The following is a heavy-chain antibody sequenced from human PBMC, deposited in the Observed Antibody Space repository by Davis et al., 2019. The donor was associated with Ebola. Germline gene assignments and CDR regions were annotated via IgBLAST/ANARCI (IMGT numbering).Heavy chain of an antibody. V-gene: IGHV3-48*03. Sequence: GGSLRLSFSPSGFTFISYAMHWLRPSPGTGLVWVSSIDSSFNSIYYADSVKGRFTISRDNAKNSLYLQMNSLRAEDTAVYYCARVGVFRYPLFQHSGQGTLVTVSS. D-gene: IGHD3-9*01. J-gene: IGHJ1*01. CDR1: GFTFISYA. CDR2: IDSSFNSI. CDR3: ARVGVFRYPLFQH.